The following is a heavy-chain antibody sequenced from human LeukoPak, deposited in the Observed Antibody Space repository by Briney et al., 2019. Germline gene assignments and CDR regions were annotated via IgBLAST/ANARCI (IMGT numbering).Heavy chain of an antibody. V-gene: IGHV3-7*04. D-gene: IGHD5-12*01. CDR3: ARDGTYTDYDPDFDI. J-gene: IGHJ4*02. CDR2: IKQDGSEK. CDR1: GFTFSRFW. Sequence: GGSLRLSCAASGFTFSRFWMSWVRQAPGKGLEWVANIKQDGSEKYYVDSVKGRFTISRDNAKNSLYLQMNSLRAEDTAVFYCARDGTYTDYDPDFDIWGQGTLVTVSS.